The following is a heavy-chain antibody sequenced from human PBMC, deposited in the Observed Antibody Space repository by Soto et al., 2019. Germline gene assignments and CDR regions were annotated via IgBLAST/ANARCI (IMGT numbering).Heavy chain of an antibody. J-gene: IGHJ6*02. V-gene: IGHV3-15*07. D-gene: IGHD6-13*01. Sequence: GGSLRLSCAASGFTFSNAWMNWVRQAPGKGLEWVGRIKSKTDGGTTDYAAPVKGRFTISRDDSKNTLYLQMNSLKTEDTAVYYCTTRIAAAGRPYYYYGMDVWGQGTTVTVSS. CDR1: GFTFSNAW. CDR3: TTRIAAAGRPYYYYGMDV. CDR2: IKSKTDGGTT.